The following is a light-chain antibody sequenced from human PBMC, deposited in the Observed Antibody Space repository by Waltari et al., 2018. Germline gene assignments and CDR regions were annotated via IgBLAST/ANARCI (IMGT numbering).Light chain of an antibody. CDR1: QTVRTTY. J-gene: IGKJ4*01. CDR2: GAS. Sequence: EIVLTKSPGPLSLYPGQRATRSCRASQTVRTTYLAWYQQKPGQAPTLLIYGASSRATGIPDRFSGSGSGTDFSLTISSLEPEDFAVYYCQQYDISPLTFGGGTRVEIK. V-gene: IGKV3-20*01. CDR3: QQYDISPLT.